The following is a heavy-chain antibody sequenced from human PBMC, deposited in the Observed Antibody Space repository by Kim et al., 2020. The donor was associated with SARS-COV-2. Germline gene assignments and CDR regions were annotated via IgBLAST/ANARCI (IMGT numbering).Heavy chain of an antibody. CDR1: GGSFSGHY. J-gene: IGHJ4*02. V-gene: IGHV4-34*01. CDR3: AIQSLTMDLRDY. CDR2: ISHSGST. Sequence: SETLSLTCVVYGGSFSGHYWSWIHQPPGKGLEWIGEISHSGSTNYNPSLKSRVTISVDTSKNQFSLKLSSVTAADTTVYYCAIQSLTMDLRDYWGQGTLVTVSS. D-gene: IGHD3-10*01.